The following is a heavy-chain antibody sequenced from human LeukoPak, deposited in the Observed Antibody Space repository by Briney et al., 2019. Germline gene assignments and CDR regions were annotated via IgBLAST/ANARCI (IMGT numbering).Heavy chain of an antibody. D-gene: IGHD3-10*01. CDR2: INPNSGGT. CDR3: ARSRGSGSYYRLRDYYYMDV. Sequence: ASVKVSCKASGYTFTGYYMHWVRQAPGQGLEWMGWINPNSGGTNYAQKFQGRVTMTRDTSISTAYMELSSLRSEDTAVYYCARSRGSGSYYRLRDYYYMDVWGKGTTVTVSS. J-gene: IGHJ6*03. V-gene: IGHV1-2*02. CDR1: GYTFTGYY.